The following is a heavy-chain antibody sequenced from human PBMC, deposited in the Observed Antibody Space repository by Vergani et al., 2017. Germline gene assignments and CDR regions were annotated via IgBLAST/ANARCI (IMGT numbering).Heavy chain of an antibody. Sequence: QVQLQESGPGLVKPSQTLSLTCTVSGGSINSHNYYWSWIRQPAGKGLEWIGRIHTSGSTNYNPSLKSRVTMSEDTSKNQFSLRLTSVTAADTAVYYCASKRGACRAAYCHSYDFWGPGTLVGVSS. V-gene: IGHV4-61*02. D-gene: IGHD2-15*01. CDR3: ASKRGACRAAYCHSYDF. CDR1: GGSINSHNYY. CDR2: IHTSGST. J-gene: IGHJ4*02.